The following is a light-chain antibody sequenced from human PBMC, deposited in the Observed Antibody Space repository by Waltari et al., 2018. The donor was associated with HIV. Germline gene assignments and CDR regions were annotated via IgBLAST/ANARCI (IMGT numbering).Light chain of an antibody. CDR3: QQRSNWPLLT. J-gene: IGKJ4*01. V-gene: IGKV3-11*01. CDR2: DAS. CDR1: QSVGNS. Sequence: EIVLTQSPATLSLSPGDSATLSCRASQSVGNSLVWYQHKPGQSPRLLLFDASKRATDSPARFSGSGSGTDFTLTISSLESEDFAVYYCQQRSNWPLLTFGGGTKVEIK.